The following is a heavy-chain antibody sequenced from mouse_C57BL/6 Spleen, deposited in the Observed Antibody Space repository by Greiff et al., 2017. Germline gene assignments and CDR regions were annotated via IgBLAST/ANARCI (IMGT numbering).Heavy chain of an antibody. J-gene: IGHJ2*01. CDR2: IDPSDSYT. Sequence: QVQLQQSGAELVRPGTSVKLSCTASGYTFTSYWMPWVKQRPGQGLEWIGVIDPSDSYTNYNQKFKGKATLTVDTSSSTAYMQLSSLTSEDSAVYYCARTTTVVAHFDYWGQGTTLTVSS. V-gene: IGHV1-59*01. CDR1: GYTFTSYW. CDR3: ARTTTVVAHFDY. D-gene: IGHD1-1*01.